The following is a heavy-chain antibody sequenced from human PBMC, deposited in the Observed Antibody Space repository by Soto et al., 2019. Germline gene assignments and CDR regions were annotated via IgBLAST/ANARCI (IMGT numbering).Heavy chain of an antibody. V-gene: IGHV4-39*01. D-gene: IGHD3-10*01. J-gene: IGHJ6*03. CDR2: IYYSGST. CDR3: ARGMAYYYGSGSYYNRLYYYYYMDV. Sequence: SETLSLTCTVSGGSISSSSYYWGWIRQPPGKGLEWIGSIYYSGSTYYNPSLKSRVTISVDTSKSQFSLKLSSVTAADTAVYYCARGMAYYYGSGSYYNRLYYYYYMDVWGKGTTVTVSS. CDR1: GGSISSSSYY.